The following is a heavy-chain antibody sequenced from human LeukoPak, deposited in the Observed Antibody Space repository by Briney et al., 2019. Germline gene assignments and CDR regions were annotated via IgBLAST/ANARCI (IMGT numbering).Heavy chain of an antibody. D-gene: IGHD5-18*01. CDR2: ISSSSTYI. V-gene: IGHV3-21*01. CDR3: ARGGDTAMVDY. J-gene: IGHJ4*02. CDR1: GFTFSSYS. Sequence: GGSLRLSCAASGFTFSSYSMYWVRQAPGKGLEWVSSISSSSTYIYYADSLKGRFTISRDNAKNSLYLQMSSLRAEDTAVYYCARGGDTAMVDYWGQGTLVTVSS.